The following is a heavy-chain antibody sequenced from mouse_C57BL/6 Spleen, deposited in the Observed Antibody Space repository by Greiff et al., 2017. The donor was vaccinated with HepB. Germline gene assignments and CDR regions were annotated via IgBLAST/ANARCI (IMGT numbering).Heavy chain of an antibody. CDR2: INYDGSST. CDR1: GFTFSDYY. D-gene: IGHD1-1*02. J-gene: IGHJ4*01. V-gene: IGHV5-16*01. CDR3: ARDKGDYPYYYAMDY. Sequence: DVQLQESEGGLVQPGSSMKLSCTASGFTFSDYYMAWVRQVPEKGLEWVANINYDGSSTYYLDSLKSRFIISRDNAKNILYLQMSSLKSEDTATYYCARDKGDYPYYYAMDYWGQGTSVTVSS.